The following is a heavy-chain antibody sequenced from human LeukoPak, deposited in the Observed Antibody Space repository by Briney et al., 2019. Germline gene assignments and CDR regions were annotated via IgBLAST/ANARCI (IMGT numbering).Heavy chain of an antibody. CDR3: ARAWDSGTVAVAGYFDY. V-gene: IGHV3-7*01. CDR2: IKQDGSEK. Sequence: GGSLSLSCAFSGFTFSSFWMSWVRQAPGGGLEWVANIKQDGSEKYYVYSGKGRFTISRDNAKNPLYLQMNSLRAEDTAVYYCARAWDSGTVAVAGYFDYWGQGTLVTVSS. J-gene: IGHJ4*02. D-gene: IGHD6-19*01. CDR1: GFTFSSFW.